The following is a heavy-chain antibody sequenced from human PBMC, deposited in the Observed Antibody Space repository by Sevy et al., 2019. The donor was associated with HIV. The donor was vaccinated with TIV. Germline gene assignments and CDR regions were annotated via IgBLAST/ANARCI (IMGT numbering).Heavy chain of an antibody. D-gene: IGHD2-15*01. CDR1: GFTFSDYY. CDR3: ARAVVVAATPGAFDI. Sequence: GGSLRLSCAASGFTFSDYYMSWIRQAPGKGLEWVSYISSSSYTNYADSVKGRFTISRDNAKNSLYLQMNSLRAEDTAVYYCARAVVVAATPGAFDIWGQGRMVTVSS. J-gene: IGHJ3*02. CDR2: ISSSSYT. V-gene: IGHV3-11*06.